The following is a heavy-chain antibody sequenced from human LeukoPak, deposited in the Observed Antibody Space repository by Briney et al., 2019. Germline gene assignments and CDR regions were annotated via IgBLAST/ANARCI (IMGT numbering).Heavy chain of an antibody. CDR2: IKQDGSEK. J-gene: IGHJ4*02. CDR1: GFTFSSYW. Sequence: GGSLRLSCAASGFTFSSYWMSWVRQAPGKGLEWVANIKQDGSEKYYVDPVKGRFTISRDNAKNSLYLQMNSLRDEDTAVYYCARGILPTVIYFDYWGQGTLVTVSS. V-gene: IGHV3-7*04. CDR3: ARGILPTVIYFDY. D-gene: IGHD4-4*01.